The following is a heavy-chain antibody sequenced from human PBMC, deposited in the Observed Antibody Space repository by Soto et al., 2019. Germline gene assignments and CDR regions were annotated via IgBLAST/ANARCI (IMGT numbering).Heavy chain of an antibody. V-gene: IGHV4-30-2*01. J-gene: IGHJ5*02. CDR3: XXXVVAAKGGWFDP. CDR1: GGSISSGDYC. D-gene: IGHD2-15*01. CDR2: IYNSGGT. Sequence: QLQLQESGSGLVKPSQTLSLTCAVSGGSISSGDYCWSWIRQPAGKGLEWIGYIYNSGGTYYNPSXXXXXXXXXXXXXXXXXXXXXXXXXXXXXXXXXXXXVVAAKGGWFDPWGQGTLVTVSS.